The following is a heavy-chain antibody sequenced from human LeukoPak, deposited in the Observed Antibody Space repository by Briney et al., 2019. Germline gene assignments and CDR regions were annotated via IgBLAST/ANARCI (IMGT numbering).Heavy chain of an antibody. CDR1: GGSISSYY. D-gene: IGHD1-26*01. CDR2: IYTSGST. CDR3: ARARSGSYNYYYYMDV. V-gene: IGHV4-4*07. Sequence: SETLSLTCTVSGGSISSYYWSWIRQSAGKGLEWIGRIYTSGSTNYNPSLKSRVTMSVDTSKNQFSLKLSSVTAADTAVYYCARARSGSYNYYYYMDVWGKGTTVTISS. J-gene: IGHJ6*03.